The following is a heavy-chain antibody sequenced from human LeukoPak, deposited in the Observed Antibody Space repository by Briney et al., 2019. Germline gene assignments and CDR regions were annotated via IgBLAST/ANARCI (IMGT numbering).Heavy chain of an antibody. CDR3: ARDPNSGSYYDY. Sequence: ASVKVSCKASGYTFTGYYMHWVRQAPGQGLEWMGWINPNSGGTSYAQKFQGWVTMTRDTSISTAYMELSRLRSDDTAVYYCARDPNSGSYYDYWGQGTLVTVSS. CDR2: INPNSGGT. J-gene: IGHJ4*02. D-gene: IGHD1-26*01. V-gene: IGHV1-2*04. CDR1: GYTFTGYY.